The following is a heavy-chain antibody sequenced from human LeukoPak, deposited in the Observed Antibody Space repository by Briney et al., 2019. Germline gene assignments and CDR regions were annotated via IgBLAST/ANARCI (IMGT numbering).Heavy chain of an antibody. J-gene: IGHJ6*02. CDR3: VRARAAGHYYYYGMDV. Sequence: SGPTLVNPTQTLTLTCTFSGFSLRTSGVGVGWIRQPPGKALEWLALIYWDDDKRYSPSLKSRLTITKDTSKNQVVLTMTNMDPVDTATYYCVRARAAGHYYYYGMDVWGQGTTVTVSS. V-gene: IGHV2-5*02. CDR1: GFSLRTSGVG. CDR2: IYWDDDK. D-gene: IGHD6-13*01.